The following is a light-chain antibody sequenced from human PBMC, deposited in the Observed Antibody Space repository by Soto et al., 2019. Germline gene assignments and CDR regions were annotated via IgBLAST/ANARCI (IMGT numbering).Light chain of an antibody. CDR2: EVS. J-gene: IGLJ1*01. CDR3: SSYAGSNNLYV. V-gene: IGLV2-8*01. CDR1: SSDVGGYNY. Sequence: QSVLTQPPSASGSPGQSVTISCTGTSSDVGGYNYVSWYQQHPGKAPKLMIYEVSKRPSGVPDRFSGSKSGNTASLTVSGLQAEDEADYYCSSYAGSNNLYVFGTGTQLTVL.